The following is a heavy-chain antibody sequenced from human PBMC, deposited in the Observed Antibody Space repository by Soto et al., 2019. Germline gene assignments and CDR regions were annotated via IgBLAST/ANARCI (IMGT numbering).Heavy chain of an antibody. D-gene: IGHD3-22*01. V-gene: IGHV1-69*04. CDR1: GGTFSSYT. J-gene: IGHJ4*02. CDR3: ARDASRDYYDSSGSYYFDY. CDR2: IIPILGIA. Sequence: ASVKVSCKASGGTFSSYTISWVRHAPGQGLEWMGRIIPILGIANYAQKVQGRVTITADKSTSTAYMELSSLRSEDTAVYYCARDASRDYYDSSGSYYFDYWGQGTLVTVSS.